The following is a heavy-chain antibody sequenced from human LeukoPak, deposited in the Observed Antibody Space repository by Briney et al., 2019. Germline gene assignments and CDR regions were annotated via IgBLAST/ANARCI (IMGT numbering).Heavy chain of an antibody. Sequence: GGSLRLSCAASGFTFSNYAMHWVRQAPGKGLEYVSAISNDGSSTYYASSVKGRFTISRDNSKNTLYLQMNSLRAEDTAVYYCAKVPAAGLDYWGQGTLVTVSS. J-gene: IGHJ4*02. CDR2: ISNDGSST. CDR1: GFTFSNYA. CDR3: AKVPAAGLDY. V-gene: IGHV3-64*04. D-gene: IGHD6-13*01.